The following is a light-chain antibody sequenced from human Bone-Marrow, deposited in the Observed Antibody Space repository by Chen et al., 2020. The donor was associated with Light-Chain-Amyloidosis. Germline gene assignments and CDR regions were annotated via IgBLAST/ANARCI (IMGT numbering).Light chain of an antibody. Sequence: QSALTQPASVSGSPGQSITISCPGTSSDVGGDNHVSWYQQHPDKAPKLMIYEVTNRPSWVPDRFSGSKSENTASLTISGLQTEDEADYFCSSYTITNTLVFGSGTRVTVL. CDR2: EVT. J-gene: IGLJ1*01. CDR1: SSDVGGDNH. CDR3: SSYTITNTLV. V-gene: IGLV2-14*01.